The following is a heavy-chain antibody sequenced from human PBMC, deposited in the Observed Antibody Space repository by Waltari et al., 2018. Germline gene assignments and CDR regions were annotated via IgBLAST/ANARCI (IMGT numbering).Heavy chain of an antibody. CDR2: INHSGST. CDR3: ARGEWLRLDAFDI. D-gene: IGHD5-12*01. V-gene: IGHV4-34*01. J-gene: IGHJ3*02. Sequence: QVQLQQWGAGLLKPSETLSLTCAVYGGSFSGYYWSWIRQPPGKGLEWIGEINHSGSTNYNPSLKSRVTISVDTSKNQFSLKLSSVTAADTAVYYYARGEWLRLDAFDIWGQGTMVTVSS. CDR1: GGSFSGYY.